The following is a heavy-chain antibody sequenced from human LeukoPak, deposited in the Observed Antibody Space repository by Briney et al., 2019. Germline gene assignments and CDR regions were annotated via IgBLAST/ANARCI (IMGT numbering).Heavy chain of an antibody. CDR1: GFTFTNNW. D-gene: IGHD2-15*01. V-gene: IGHV3-74*01. CDR3: ARVSGGAFDV. J-gene: IGHJ3*01. Sequence: GRSLRLSCAASGFTFTNNWMHWVRQAPTRGLGWVSRISHDGSSTNYADSVKGRFTISRDNTKNTLYLQMNSLRADDTAVYYCARVSGGAFDVWGQGTLVTVSS. CDR2: ISHDGSST.